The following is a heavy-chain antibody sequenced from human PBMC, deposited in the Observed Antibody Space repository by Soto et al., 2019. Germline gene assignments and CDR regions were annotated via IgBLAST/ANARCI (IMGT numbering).Heavy chain of an antibody. J-gene: IGHJ6*03. CDR2: ITWNGVAM. V-gene: IGHV3-9*01. D-gene: IGHD1-1*01. Sequence: EVQLVESGGGLVQPGRSLRLSCAASGFIFADYAMHWVRQTPGKGLEWVSGITWNGVAMGYADSVKGRFTISRDDAKNSLYLQMNSLRPEDTALYYCAKSFLATRHLYQYMDVWVKGTTVTVSS. CDR3: AKSFLATRHLYQYMDV. CDR1: GFIFADYA.